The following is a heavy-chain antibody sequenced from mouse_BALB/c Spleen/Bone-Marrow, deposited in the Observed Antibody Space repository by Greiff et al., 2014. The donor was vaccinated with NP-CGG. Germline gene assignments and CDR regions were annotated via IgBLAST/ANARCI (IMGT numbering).Heavy chain of an antibody. Sequence: LKESGPELVKPGALVKISCKASGYNFTSYDINWVKQRPGQGLEWIGWIYPGDGSTKYNEKFKGKATLTADKSSSTAYMQLSSLTSENSAVYFCARSGDSSGYGFAYWGQGTLVTVSA. CDR3: ARSGDSSGYGFAY. D-gene: IGHD3-2*01. CDR1: GYNFTSYD. J-gene: IGHJ3*01. V-gene: IGHV1S33*01. CDR2: IYPGDGST.